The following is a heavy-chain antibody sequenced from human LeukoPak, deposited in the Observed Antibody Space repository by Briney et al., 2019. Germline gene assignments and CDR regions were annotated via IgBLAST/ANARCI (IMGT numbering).Heavy chain of an antibody. Sequence: GGSLRLSCAASGFTFDDYTMHWVRQAPGKGLEWASLISWDGGSTYYADSVKGRFTISRDNSKNSLYLQMNSLRTEDTALYYCAKGGRDYDFWSGPFDYWGQGTLVTVSS. J-gene: IGHJ4*02. V-gene: IGHV3-43*01. CDR3: AKGGRDYDFWSGPFDY. CDR2: ISWDGGST. D-gene: IGHD3-3*01. CDR1: GFTFDDYT.